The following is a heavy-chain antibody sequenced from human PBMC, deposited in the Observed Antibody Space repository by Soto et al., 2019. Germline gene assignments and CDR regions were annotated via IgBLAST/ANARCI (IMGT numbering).Heavy chain of an antibody. D-gene: IGHD3-3*01. Sequence: PSETLSLTCTVSGGSISSYYWSWIRQPPGKGLEWIGYIYYSGSTNYNPSLKSRVTISVDTSKNQFSLKLSSVTAADTAVYYCARHLGYDFWSGQDYFDYWGQGTLVTVSS. CDR3: ARHLGYDFWSGQDYFDY. CDR1: GGSISSYY. J-gene: IGHJ4*02. V-gene: IGHV4-59*08. CDR2: IYYSGST.